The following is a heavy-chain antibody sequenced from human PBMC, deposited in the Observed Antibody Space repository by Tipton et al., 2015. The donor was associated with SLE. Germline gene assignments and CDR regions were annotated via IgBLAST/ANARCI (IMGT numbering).Heavy chain of an antibody. CDR3: ARLISAYDCNFDY. CDR2: LHYSGNT. CDR1: GGSIRSSRHF. Sequence: TLSLTCTVSGGSIRSSRHFWGWIRQPPGKGLEWIGVLHYSGNTYYNPSLKSPVTLSIDTSTNRLSLQLSSVTAADTALYYCARLISAYDCNFDYWGQGTLVTVSS. J-gene: IGHJ4*02. D-gene: IGHD5-12*01. V-gene: IGHV4-39*07.